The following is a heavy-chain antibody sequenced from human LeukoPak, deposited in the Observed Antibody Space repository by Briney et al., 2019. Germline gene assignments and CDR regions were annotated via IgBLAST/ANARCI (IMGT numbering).Heavy chain of an antibody. D-gene: IGHD5-24*01. V-gene: IGHV3-30*18. CDR2: ISYDGSNK. CDR1: GFTFSSYG. J-gene: IGHJ3*01. Sequence: GGSLRLSCAASGFTFSSYGMHWVRQVPGKGLEWVAVISYDGSNKYYADSVKGRFTISRDNSKNTLYLQMNSLRAEDTAVYYCAKGRDGPDPWGQGTMVTVSS. CDR3: AKGRDGPDP.